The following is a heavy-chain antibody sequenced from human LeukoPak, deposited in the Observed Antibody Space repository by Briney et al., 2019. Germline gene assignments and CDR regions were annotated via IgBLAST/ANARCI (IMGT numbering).Heavy chain of an antibody. D-gene: IGHD5/OR15-5a*01. CDR3: ARVISDCANFNCFKGYFDY. CDR1: GYTFTNYA. J-gene: IGHJ4*01. Sequence: ASVKVSCKASGYTFTNYAIHWVRQAPGQSLEWLGWINAGNGNTKYSQKFRARVTFTRDTSANTAYMELSSLRSEDTTIYFCARVISDCANFNCFKGYFDYWGQGTPVAVSS. V-gene: IGHV1-3*01. CDR2: INAGNGNT.